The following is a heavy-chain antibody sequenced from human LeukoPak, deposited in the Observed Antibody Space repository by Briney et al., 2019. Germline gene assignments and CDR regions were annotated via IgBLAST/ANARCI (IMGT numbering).Heavy chain of an antibody. D-gene: IGHD1-26*01. V-gene: IGHV4-59*01. J-gene: IGHJ4*02. Sequence: SETLSLTCTVSGGYISSNFWSWLRQPPGKGLEWIGYIYYSGSTNYNPSLKGRVTISLDTSKNQFSLNLSSVTAADTAVYYCARYYGGAKRAFDSWGQGTLVTVSS. CDR1: GGYISSNF. CDR2: IYYSGST. CDR3: ARYYGGAKRAFDS.